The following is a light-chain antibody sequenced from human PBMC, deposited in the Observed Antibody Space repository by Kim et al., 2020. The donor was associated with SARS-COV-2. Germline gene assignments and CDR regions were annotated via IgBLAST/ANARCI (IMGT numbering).Light chain of an antibody. CDR3: QQRTNWPFT. V-gene: IGKV3-11*01. CDR2: DSS. CDR1: QRVTRY. Sequence: SLSPGERATLSCRASQRVTRYLAWYQQKPGQAPRLLIYDSSNRATGIPARFSGSGSGTDFTLTISSLEAEDFAVYYCQQRTNWPFTFGGGTKLEI. J-gene: IGKJ4*01.